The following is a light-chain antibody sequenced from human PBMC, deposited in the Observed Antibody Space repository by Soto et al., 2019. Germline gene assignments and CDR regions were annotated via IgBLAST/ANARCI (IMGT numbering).Light chain of an antibody. CDR3: AAWDESLNGLV. CDR2: SNN. J-gene: IGLJ1*01. V-gene: IGLV1-44*01. Sequence: QSVLTQPPSASGTPGQRVTISCSGSSSNIGSNTVNWYQQLPGTAPKLLIYSNNQRPSGVPDRFSGSKSGTSASLAISGLQSEDEADYYCAAWDESLNGLVCGIGIKVTVL. CDR1: SSNIGSNT.